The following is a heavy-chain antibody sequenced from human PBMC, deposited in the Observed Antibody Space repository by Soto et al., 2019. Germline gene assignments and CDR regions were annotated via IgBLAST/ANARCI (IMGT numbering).Heavy chain of an antibody. D-gene: IGHD3-16*01. CDR1: GFIIISYS. CDR2: ISGSGAST. J-gene: IGHJ4*02. V-gene: IGHV3-23*01. CDR3: ANYNGGPTPMYYFDY. Sequence: PGVSMRLSCAAAGFIIISYSMSWVSQTPGKGLEWVSAISGSGASTYYADSVKGQFTISRDNSKNTLYLQMNSLRAEDTAVYYCANYNGGPTPMYYFDYWGQGTLVTVSS.